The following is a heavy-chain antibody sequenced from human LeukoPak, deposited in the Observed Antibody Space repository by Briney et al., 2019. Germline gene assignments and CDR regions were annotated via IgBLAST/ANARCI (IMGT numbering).Heavy chain of an antibody. CDR1: GDSVSSNSAA. D-gene: IGHD2-2*02. CDR3: ASTTVVPAAIHYYYYMDV. CDR2: TYYRSKLYN. V-gene: IGHV6-1*01. J-gene: IGHJ6*03. Sequence: SQTLSLTCALSGDSVSSNSAAWNWLRQSPSRGLEWLGRTYYRSKLYNDYAVSVKSQITINPDTSKNQFSLQLNSVTPEDTAVYYCASTTVVPAAIHYYYYMDVWGKGTTVTVSS.